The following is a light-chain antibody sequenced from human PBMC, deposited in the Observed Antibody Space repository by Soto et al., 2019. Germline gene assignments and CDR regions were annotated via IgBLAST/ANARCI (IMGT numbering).Light chain of an antibody. CDR1: QDIYNY. V-gene: IGKV1-33*01. Sequence: DIQLTQSPSSLSASVGDRVTITCQASQDIYNYLNWYQQKPGKAPKLLIYDASNLKTGVPSRFSGSGSGTDFTLTISSLQPEDIATYYCQQYDNLLFTFGQGTRLEI. J-gene: IGKJ5*01. CDR2: DAS. CDR3: QQYDNLLFT.